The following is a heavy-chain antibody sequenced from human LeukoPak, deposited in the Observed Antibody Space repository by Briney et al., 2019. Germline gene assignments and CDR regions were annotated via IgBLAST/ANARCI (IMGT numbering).Heavy chain of an antibody. D-gene: IGHD6-19*01. CDR2: ISGSGGST. CDR1: GFPFSSYA. V-gene: IGHV3-23*01. J-gene: IGHJ4*02. CDR3: AKGLAVAGLPFDY. Sequence: ASLSLSCAASGFPFSSYAMSWVRPAPGKGLEWVSAISGSGGSTYYADSVKGRFTISRDNSKNTLSLQMNSLRAEDTAVYYCAKGLAVAGLPFDYWGQGTLVTVSS.